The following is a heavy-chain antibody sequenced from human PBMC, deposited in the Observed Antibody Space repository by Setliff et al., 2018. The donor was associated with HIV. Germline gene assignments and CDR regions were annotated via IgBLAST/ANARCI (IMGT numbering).Heavy chain of an antibody. Sequence: SETLSLTCALYGGSFSGYYWSWIRQPPGKGLEWIGDINHSGSTNYNPSLRSRVTISGDTSKKQFSLKLSPVTAADSGVYYCARGSKGSGYLIDYWGQGVLVTVSS. CDR3: ARGSKGSGYLIDY. D-gene: IGHD3-3*01. CDR2: INHSGST. V-gene: IGHV4-34*01. J-gene: IGHJ4*02. CDR1: GGSFSGYY.